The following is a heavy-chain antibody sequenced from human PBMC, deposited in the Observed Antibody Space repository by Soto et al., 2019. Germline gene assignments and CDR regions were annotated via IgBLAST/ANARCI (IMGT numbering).Heavy chain of an antibody. J-gene: IGHJ4*02. Sequence: QLQLQESGPGLVKPSETLSLTCTVSGGSISSSSYYWGWIRQPPGKGLEWIGSIYYSGSTYYNPSLKSRVTISVDTSKNQFSLKLSSVTAADTAVYYCASQCRRRGYSCDDYWGQGTLVTVSS. CDR1: GGSISSSSYY. D-gene: IGHD5-18*01. CDR2: IYYSGST. CDR3: ASQCRRRGYSCDDY. V-gene: IGHV4-39*01.